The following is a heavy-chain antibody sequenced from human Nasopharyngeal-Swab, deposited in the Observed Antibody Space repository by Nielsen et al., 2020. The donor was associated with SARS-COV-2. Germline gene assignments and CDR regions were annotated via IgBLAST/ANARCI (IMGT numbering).Heavy chain of an antibody. CDR1: GFTFDDYA. CDR2: ISWNSGSI. CDR3: THQLGRYSSSPFDV. J-gene: IGHJ6*02. D-gene: IGHD6-13*01. V-gene: IGHV3-9*01. Sequence: SLKISCAASGFTFDDYAMHWVRQAPGKGLEWVSGISWNSGSIGYADSVKGRFTISRDNAKNSLYLQMNSLRAEDTALYYCTHQLGRYSSSPFDVWGQGTTVTVSS.